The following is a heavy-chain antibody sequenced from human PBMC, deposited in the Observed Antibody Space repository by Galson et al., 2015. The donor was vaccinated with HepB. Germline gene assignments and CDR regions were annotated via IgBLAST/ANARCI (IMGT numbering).Heavy chain of an antibody. J-gene: IGHJ3*02. V-gene: IGHV3-33*08. D-gene: IGHD3-10*01. CDR2: IWYDGSNK. CDR1: GFTFSTYG. CDR3: ARAGLWFGELGAFDI. Sequence: SLRLSCAASGFTFSTYGMHCVRQAPGKGLAWVAVIWYDGSNKYYADSVKGRFTISRDNSENTLYLQMNSLRAEDTAVYYCARAGLWFGELGAFDIWGQGTMVIVS.